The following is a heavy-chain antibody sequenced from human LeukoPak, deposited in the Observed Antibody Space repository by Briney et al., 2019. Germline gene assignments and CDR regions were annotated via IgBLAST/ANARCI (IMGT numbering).Heavy chain of an antibody. V-gene: IGHV3-30-3*01. J-gene: IGHJ6*02. D-gene: IGHD1-26*01. Sequence: PGGSLRLSCAASGFTFSSYAMHWVRQAPGKGLEWVAVISYDGSNKYYADSVKGRFTISRDNSKNTLYLQMNSLRAEDTAVYYCARGGGWGYYYGMDVWGQGTTVTVSS. CDR3: ARGGGWGYYYGMDV. CDR2: ISYDGSNK. CDR1: GFTFSSYA.